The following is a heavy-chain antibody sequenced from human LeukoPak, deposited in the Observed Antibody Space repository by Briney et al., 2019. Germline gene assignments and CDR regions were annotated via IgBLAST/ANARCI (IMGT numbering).Heavy chain of an antibody. Sequence: GGSLRLSCAASGFTVSSFAMSWVRQAPGKGLEWVSGISGSGGMTYYADSVKGRLTISRDNSKNTLYLQMNSLRAEDTAVYYCAKPPPVTMVRGVPRDVWGKGTTVTVSS. D-gene: IGHD3-10*01. CDR3: AKPPPVTMVRGVPRDV. CDR1: GFTVSSFA. CDR2: ISGSGGMT. V-gene: IGHV3-23*01. J-gene: IGHJ6*04.